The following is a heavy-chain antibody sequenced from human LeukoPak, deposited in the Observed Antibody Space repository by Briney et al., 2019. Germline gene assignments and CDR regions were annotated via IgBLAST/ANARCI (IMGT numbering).Heavy chain of an antibody. Sequence: GGSLRLSCAASGFTFSNYAMSWVRQAPGKGLEWVSAIGGSDGSTYYADSVKGRFTISRDNSKNTLYLQMNSLRAEDTAVYYCAKDRGIAVAGSFDYWGQGTLVTVSS. CDR2: IGGSDGST. J-gene: IGHJ4*02. D-gene: IGHD6-19*01. V-gene: IGHV3-23*01. CDR1: GFTFSNYA. CDR3: AKDRGIAVAGSFDY.